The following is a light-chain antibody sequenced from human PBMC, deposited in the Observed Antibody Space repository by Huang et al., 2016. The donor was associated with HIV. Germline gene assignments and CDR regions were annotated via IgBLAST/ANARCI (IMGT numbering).Light chain of an antibody. CDR3: QQYYTYPRT. CDR2: AAS. V-gene: IGKV1-8*01. J-gene: IGKJ1*01. Sequence: IRITQSPSSLSASTGDRVTITCRASQGISSYLAWYQQEPGRAPRLLIYAASTLQSGVPSRFSDSGSGADFTLTISGLQSEDFATYYCQQYYTYPRTFGQGTKLEIK. CDR1: QGISSY.